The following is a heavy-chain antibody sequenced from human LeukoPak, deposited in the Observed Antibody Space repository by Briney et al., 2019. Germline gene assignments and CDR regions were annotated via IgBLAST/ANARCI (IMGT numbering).Heavy chain of an antibody. Sequence: GGSLRLSCAASGFTFSSYAMSWVRQAPGKGLEWVSAISGSGGSTYYADSVKGRFTISRDNSKNTLYLQMNSLRAEDTAVYYCAKAPITMVRGVITLYFDYWGQGTLVTVSS. V-gene: IGHV3-23*01. CDR3: AKAPITMVRGVITLYFDY. D-gene: IGHD3-10*01. J-gene: IGHJ4*02. CDR1: GFTFSSYA. CDR2: ISGSGGST.